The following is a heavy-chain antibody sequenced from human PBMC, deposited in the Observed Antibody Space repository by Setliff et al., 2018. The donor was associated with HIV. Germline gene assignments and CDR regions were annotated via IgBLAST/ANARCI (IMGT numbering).Heavy chain of an antibody. J-gene: IGHJ4*02. D-gene: IGHD1-1*01. Sequence: SETLSLTCAVYGGSFTNYFWSWIRQSPGKGLEWIGEINHSGRTKYNPSLKSRVTMSVDTSKNQFSLKLRSVTAADTAVYYCARGASKELDYWGPGTLVTVSS. CDR1: GGSFTNYF. V-gene: IGHV4-34*01. CDR3: ARGASKELDY. CDR2: INHSGRT.